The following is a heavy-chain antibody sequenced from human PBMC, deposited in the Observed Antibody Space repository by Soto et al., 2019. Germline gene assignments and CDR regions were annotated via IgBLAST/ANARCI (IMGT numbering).Heavy chain of an antibody. CDR1: GFTFSSYA. Sequence: EVQLLESGGGLVQPGGSLRLSCAASGFTFSSYAMSWVRQAPGKGLEWVSAISGSGGSTYYADSVKGRFTISRDKSKNKLNLQMNSLRAEDTAVYYCANIVATICYFDYWGQGTLVTVSS. D-gene: IGHD5-12*01. CDR2: ISGSGGST. V-gene: IGHV3-23*01. J-gene: IGHJ4*02. CDR3: ANIVATICYFDY.